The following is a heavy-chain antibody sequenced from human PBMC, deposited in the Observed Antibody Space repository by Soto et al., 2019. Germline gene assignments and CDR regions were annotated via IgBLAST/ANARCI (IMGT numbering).Heavy chain of an antibody. CDR3: ARDHKAAAGPTIDY. Sequence: PGGSLRLSCAASGFSFSSYWMSWVRQAQGKGLEWVANIKQDGSEKYYVDSVKGRFTISRDNAKNSLYLQMNSLRAEDTAVYYCARDHKAAAGPTIDYWGQGTLVTVSS. CDR2: IKQDGSEK. J-gene: IGHJ4*02. V-gene: IGHV3-7*05. D-gene: IGHD6-13*01. CDR1: GFSFSSYW.